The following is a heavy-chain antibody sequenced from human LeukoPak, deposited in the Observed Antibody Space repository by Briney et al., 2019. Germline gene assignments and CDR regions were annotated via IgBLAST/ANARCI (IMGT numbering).Heavy chain of an antibody. J-gene: IGHJ3*02. CDR3: AKDELGSGSYDAFDI. V-gene: IGHV3-66*01. CDR1: GITVSSNY. D-gene: IGHD1-26*01. CDR2: IYSGGTT. Sequence: GGSLRLSCAASGITVSSNYMSWVRQAPGKGLEWVSVIYSGGTTYYADSVKGRFTISRDNSKNTLYLQMNSLRAEDTAVYYCAKDELGSGSYDAFDIWGQGTMVTVSS.